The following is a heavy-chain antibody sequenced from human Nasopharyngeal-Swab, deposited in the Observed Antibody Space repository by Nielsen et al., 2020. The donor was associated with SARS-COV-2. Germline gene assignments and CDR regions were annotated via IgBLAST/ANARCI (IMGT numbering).Heavy chain of an antibody. J-gene: IGHJ4*02. V-gene: IGHV3-73*01. CDR3: TSRNPETGSY. CDR1: GFTFSGSA. D-gene: IGHD1-14*01. CDR2: IRSKANSYAT. Sequence: GESLKISCAASGFTFSGSAMHWVRRASGKGLEWAGRIRSKANSYATAYAASVKGRFTISRDDSKNTAYLQMNSLKTEDTAVYYCTSRNPETGSYWGQGTLVTVSS.